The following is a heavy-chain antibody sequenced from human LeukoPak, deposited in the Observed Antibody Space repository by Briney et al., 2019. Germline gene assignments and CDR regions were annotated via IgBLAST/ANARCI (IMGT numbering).Heavy chain of an antibody. V-gene: IGHV4-59*01. CDR1: GGSISSYY. D-gene: IGHD5-18*01. Sequence: SETLSLTCTVSGGSISSYYLSWIRQPPGKGLEWIGYIYYSGSTNYNPSLKSRVTISVDTSKNQFSLKLSSVTAADTAVYYCARVGYSYFFDYWGQGTLVTVSS. CDR3: ARVGYSYFFDY. J-gene: IGHJ4*02. CDR2: IYYSGST.